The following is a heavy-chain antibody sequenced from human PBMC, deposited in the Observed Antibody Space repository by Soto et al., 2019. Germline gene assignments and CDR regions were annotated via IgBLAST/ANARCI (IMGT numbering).Heavy chain of an antibody. V-gene: IGHV4-31*03. CDR1: GGSISSGGYY. CDR2: IYYSGST. CDR3: AREGGYCSGGSCLSGSDY. J-gene: IGHJ4*02. Sequence: TLSLTCTVSGGSISSGGYYWSWIRQHPGKGLEWIGYIYYSGSTYYNPSLKSRVTIPVATSKNQCSLKLSSVTAVDTAVYYWAREGGYCSGGSCLSGSDYWGQGTLVTVSS. D-gene: IGHD2-15*01.